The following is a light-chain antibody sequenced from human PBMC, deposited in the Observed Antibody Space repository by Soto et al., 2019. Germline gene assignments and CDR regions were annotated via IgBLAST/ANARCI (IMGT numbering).Light chain of an antibody. V-gene: IGKV3-11*01. CDR1: QTIGSS. CDR3: QQYESTPPT. Sequence: EIVLTQSPATLSLSPGERATLSCRASQTIGSSLAWYQQRPGQAPRLLIYDTYNRATGIPARFSGSGSGTDFTLTISSLEPEDFAVYYCQQYESTPPTFGQGTKLEIK. CDR2: DTY. J-gene: IGKJ2*01.